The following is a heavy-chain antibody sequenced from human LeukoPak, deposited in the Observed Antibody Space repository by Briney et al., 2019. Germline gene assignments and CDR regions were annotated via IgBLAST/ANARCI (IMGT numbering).Heavy chain of an antibody. CDR1: GFTFRSYW. CDR3: AREGYGGSFDY. Sequence: GGSLRLSCAAAGFTFRSYWMHWVRQAPGKGLLWVSRINYDGSSTNYADSVKGRFTISRDNAENTVYLQMNSLRGEDTAVFYCAREGYGGSFDYWGQGTLVTASS. CDR2: INYDGSST. J-gene: IGHJ4*02. V-gene: IGHV3-74*01. D-gene: IGHD1-26*01.